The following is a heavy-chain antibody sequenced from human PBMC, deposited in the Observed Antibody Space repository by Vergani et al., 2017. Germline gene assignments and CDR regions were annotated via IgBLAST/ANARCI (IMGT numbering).Heavy chain of an antibody. J-gene: IGHJ4*02. D-gene: IGHD2-8*02. Sequence: QVQLQQWGAGVVKPSGTLSLTCAVFGESFSSFYWSWIRQPPGKGLEWIGEINNYGHINYNPSLESRVTVSRDTAKNQFSLNLMSVTAADTAMYYCAVRPRVNLVGGEIVTKRTFDDWSQGSLVTVSS. CDR1: GESFSSFY. V-gene: IGHV4-34*02. CDR2: INNYGHI. CDR3: AVRPRVNLVGGEIVTKRTFDD.